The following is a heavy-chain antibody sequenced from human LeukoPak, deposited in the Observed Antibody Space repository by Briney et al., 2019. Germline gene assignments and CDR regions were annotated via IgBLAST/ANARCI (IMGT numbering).Heavy chain of an antibody. CDR2: ISSSSSYI. CDR3: ERDRAQLDYYGMYV. D-gene: IGHD6-13*01. CDR1: GFTFSSYS. Sequence: KAGGSLRLSCAASGFTFSSYSMNWVRQAPGKGLEWVSYISSSSSYIYYADSVKGRFAISRDNAKNSLYLQMNSLRAEDTAVYYCERDRAQLDYYGMYVWGQGTTVTVSS. J-gene: IGHJ6*02. V-gene: IGHV3-21*05.